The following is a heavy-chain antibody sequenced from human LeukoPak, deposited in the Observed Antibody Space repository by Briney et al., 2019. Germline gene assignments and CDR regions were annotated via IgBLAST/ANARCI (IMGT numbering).Heavy chain of an antibody. CDR2: INPSGGST. CDR3: ARDVAGTRFGMDV. J-gene: IGHJ6*02. V-gene: IGHV1-46*01. Sequence: ASVKVSCKASGYTFTSYYMHWVRQAPGQGLERMGIINPSGGSTSYAQKFQGRVTMTRDTSTSTVYMELSSLRSEDTAVYYCARDVAGTRFGMDVWGQGTTVTVSS. D-gene: IGHD6-19*01. CDR1: GYTFTSYY.